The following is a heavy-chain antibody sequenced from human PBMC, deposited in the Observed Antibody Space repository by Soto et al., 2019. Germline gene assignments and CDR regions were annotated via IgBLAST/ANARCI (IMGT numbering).Heavy chain of an antibody. V-gene: IGHV3-7*01. CDR1: GLSLSSYW. Sequence: EVQLVESGGGLVLPGGSLRLSCAASGLSLSSYWMSWVRQAPGKGLEWVANIKQDGSENYYVDSVKGRFTISRDNAKNSLYLQMNSLRAEDTAVYYCSSWGFIVATNWYFDLWGRGTLVTVSS. J-gene: IGHJ2*01. CDR3: SSWGFIVATNWYFDL. CDR2: IKQDGSEN. D-gene: IGHD5-12*01.